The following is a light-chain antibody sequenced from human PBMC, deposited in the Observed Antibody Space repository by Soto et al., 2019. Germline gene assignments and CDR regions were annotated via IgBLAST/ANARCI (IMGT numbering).Light chain of an antibody. Sequence: QSALTQPASVSGSPGQSVTVSCTGTSSDVGNYNLVSWYQQPPGKAPKLMIYEDSKRPSGVSHRFSGSKSGNTASLTISGLQAEDEADYYCCSYTVTTTYVFGTGTK. CDR2: EDS. CDR3: CSYTVTTTYV. CDR1: SSDVGNYNL. J-gene: IGLJ1*01. V-gene: IGLV2-23*01.